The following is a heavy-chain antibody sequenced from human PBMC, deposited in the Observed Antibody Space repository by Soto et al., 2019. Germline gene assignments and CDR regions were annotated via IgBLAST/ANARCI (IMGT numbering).Heavy chain of an antibody. CDR2: IYYSGST. D-gene: IGHD1-26*01. V-gene: IGHV4-31*03. CDR3: ARRESGSYYSYWFDP. Sequence: QVQLQESGPGLVKPSQTLSLTCTVSGGSISSGGYYWSWIRQHPGKGLEWIGYIYYSGSTYYNPSRKSRVTISVDTSKNQFSLKLSSVTAADTAVYYCARRESGSYYSYWFDPWGQGTLVTVSS. CDR1: GGSISSGGYY. J-gene: IGHJ5*02.